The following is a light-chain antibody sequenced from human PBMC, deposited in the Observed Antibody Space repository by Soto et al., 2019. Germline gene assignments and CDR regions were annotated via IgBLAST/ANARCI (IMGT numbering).Light chain of an antibody. CDR3: SSYTSSSTRV. Sequence: QSVLTQPASVSGSPGQSITISCTGTSSDIGGYNYVSWYQQHPGKAPKLMIYGVSDRPSGVSTRFSGSRSGNTASLTISGLQAEDDADYYCSSYTSSSTRVFGGGTKVTVL. CDR2: GVS. J-gene: IGLJ2*01. V-gene: IGLV2-14*01. CDR1: SSDIGGYNY.